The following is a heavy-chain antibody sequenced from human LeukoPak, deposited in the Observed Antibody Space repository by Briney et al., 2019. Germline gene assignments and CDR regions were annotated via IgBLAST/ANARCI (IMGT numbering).Heavy chain of an antibody. CDR3: AREKYDGKSWDS. D-gene: IGHD4-23*01. J-gene: IGHJ4*02. Sequence: ASVKVSCKASGYTFTSYGISWVRQAPGQGLEWMGWISAYNGNTNYAQKLQGRVTMTTDTSTSTAYMELTRLRSDDTAVYYCAREKYDGKSWDSWGQGTLVTVSS. CDR2: ISAYNGNT. CDR1: GYTFTSYG. V-gene: IGHV1-18*01.